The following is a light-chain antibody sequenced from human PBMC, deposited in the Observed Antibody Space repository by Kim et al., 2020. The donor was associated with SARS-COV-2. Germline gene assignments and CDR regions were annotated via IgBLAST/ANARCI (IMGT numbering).Light chain of an antibody. CDR2: GKN. V-gene: IGLV3-19*01. CDR3: NSRDSSGNHLE. Sequence: ALGQTVRITCQGDSLRSYYASWYQQKPGQAPVLVIYGKNNRPSGIPDRFSGSSSGNTASLTITGAQAEDGADYYCNSRDSSGNHLEFGGGTKVTVL. CDR1: SLRSYY. J-gene: IGLJ3*02.